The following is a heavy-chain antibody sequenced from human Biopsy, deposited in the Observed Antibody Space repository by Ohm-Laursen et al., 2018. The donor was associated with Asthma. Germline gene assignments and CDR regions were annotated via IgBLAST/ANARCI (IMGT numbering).Heavy chain of an antibody. V-gene: IGHV3-9*01. J-gene: IGHJ4*02. CDR3: ARARSGNYFDY. D-gene: IGHD5-12*01. Sequence: SLRLSCSASGFTFDNYVMTWVRQAPGKGLEWVSGISWNSATVAYADSVKGRSTISRDNAKNSLYLQLNSLRAGDTAVYYCARARSGNYFDYWGQGTLVTVSS. CDR1: GFTFDNYV. CDR2: ISWNSATV.